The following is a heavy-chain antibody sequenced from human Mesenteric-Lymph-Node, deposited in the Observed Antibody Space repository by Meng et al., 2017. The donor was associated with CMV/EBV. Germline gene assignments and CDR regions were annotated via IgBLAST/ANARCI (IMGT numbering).Heavy chain of an antibody. V-gene: IGHV3-74*01. CDR2: IRTDGTTP. CDR1: GFIFRNYW. J-gene: IGHJ3*01. Sequence: GGSLRLSCAASGFIFRNYWMHWVRQAPGKGPMWVSRIRTDGTTPAYADSVRGRFTISRDNTKNMVYLQMNSLRTEDTAVYYCARGGWFQSGPIGFDVWDQGTMVTVSS. CDR3: ARGGWFQSGPIGFDV. D-gene: IGHD6-19*01.